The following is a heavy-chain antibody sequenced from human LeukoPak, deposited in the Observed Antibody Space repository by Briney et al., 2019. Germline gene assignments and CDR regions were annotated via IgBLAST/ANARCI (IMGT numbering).Heavy chain of an antibody. J-gene: IGHJ5*02. V-gene: IGHV5-51*01. CDR2: IYPGDSDT. CDR1: GYSFTNYW. CDR3: AREDTGYDILTGQTTNWFDP. D-gene: IGHD3-9*01. Sequence: GESLKISCKGSGYSFTNYWIGWVRQMPGKGLEWMGLIYPGDSDTRYSPSFQGQVTISADKSISTAHLQWSSLKASDTAMYYCAREDTGYDILTGQTTNWFDPWGQGTLVTVSS.